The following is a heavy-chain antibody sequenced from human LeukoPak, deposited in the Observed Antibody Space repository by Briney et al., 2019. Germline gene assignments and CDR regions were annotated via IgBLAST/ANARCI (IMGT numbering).Heavy chain of an antibody. J-gene: IGHJ3*02. D-gene: IGHD7-27*01. CDR3: ARRLTGSDAFDI. Sequence: VASVKVSCKASGGTFSSYAISWVRQAPGQGLEWMGRIIPIFGTANYAQKLQGRVTITTDESTSTAYMELSSLRSEDTAVYYCARRLTGSDAFDIWGQGTMVTVSS. V-gene: IGHV1-69*05. CDR2: IIPIFGTA. CDR1: GGTFSSYA.